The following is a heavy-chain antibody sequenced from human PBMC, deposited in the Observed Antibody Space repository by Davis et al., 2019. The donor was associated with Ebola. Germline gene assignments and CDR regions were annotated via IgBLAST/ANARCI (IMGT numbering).Heavy chain of an antibody. J-gene: IGHJ6*02. V-gene: IGHV3-30*18. CDR3: AKDPERSGFGEFYGMDV. D-gene: IGHD3-10*01. CDR2: ISYDGSNK. Sequence: GESLKISCAASGFTFSSYGMHWVRQAPGKGLEWVTFISYDGSNKYYPDSVKGRFTISRDNSKNTLYLQMNSLRAEDTAVYYCAKDPERSGFGEFYGMDVWGQGTTVTVSS. CDR1: GFTFSSYG.